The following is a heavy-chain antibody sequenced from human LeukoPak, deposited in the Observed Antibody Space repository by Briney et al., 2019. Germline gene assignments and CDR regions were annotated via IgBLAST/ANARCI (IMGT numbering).Heavy chain of an antibody. J-gene: IGHJ4*02. CDR3: AKYAQRGFDYSNSLEN. Sequence: GGSLRLSCAAAKFTFSHYGMHWVRQAPGKGLEWVAVIWSDGSNQYYADSVKGRFTISRDNSQNTVFLQMNSLRAEDTGVYYCAKYAQRGFDYSNSLENWGQGTLVTVSS. D-gene: IGHD4-11*01. V-gene: IGHV3-33*06. CDR1: KFTFSHYG. CDR2: IWSDGSNQ.